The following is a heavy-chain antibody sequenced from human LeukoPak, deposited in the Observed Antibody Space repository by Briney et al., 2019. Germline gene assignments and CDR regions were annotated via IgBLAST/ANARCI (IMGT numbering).Heavy chain of an antibody. D-gene: IGHD3-22*01. J-gene: IGHJ3*02. CDR1: GFTVSSNY. Sequence: GGSLRLSCAASGFTVSSNYMSWVRQAPGKGLEWVSVIYSGGSTYYADSVKGRFTISRDNSKNTLYLQMNSLRAEDTAVYYCARDLRYYDSSGYYPHAFDIWGQGTMVTVSS. V-gene: IGHV3-53*01. CDR2: IYSGGST. CDR3: ARDLRYYDSSGYYPHAFDI.